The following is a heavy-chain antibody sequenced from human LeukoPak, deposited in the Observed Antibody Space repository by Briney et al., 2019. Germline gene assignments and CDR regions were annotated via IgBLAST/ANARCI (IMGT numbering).Heavy chain of an antibody. D-gene: IGHD5-18*01. Sequence: GGTLRLSCAASGFTFSSYWMHWVRQAPGKGLVWVSRINSDGSSTSYADSVKGRFTISRDNAKNTLYLQMNSLRAEDTAVYYCARDGKSYGTFDYWGQGTLVTVSS. CDR1: GFTFSSYW. CDR3: ARDGKSYGTFDY. CDR2: INSDGSST. V-gene: IGHV3-74*01. J-gene: IGHJ4*02.